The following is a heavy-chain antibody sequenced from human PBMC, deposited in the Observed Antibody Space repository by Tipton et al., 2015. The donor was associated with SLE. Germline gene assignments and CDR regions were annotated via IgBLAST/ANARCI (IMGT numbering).Heavy chain of an antibody. CDR1: GYTFTNYY. D-gene: IGHD3-3*01. Sequence: QSGAEVKKPGASVEVYCKASGYTFTNYYTHWVRQAPGQGLEWMGIINPSGGSTTYAQRFQGRVTMTKDTSTSTVYMELSSLRSEDTALYYCARGQSTYYDFWSGARDGFDIWGQGTMVTVSS. V-gene: IGHV1-46*01. CDR2: INPSGGST. CDR3: ARGQSTYYDFWSGARDGFDI. J-gene: IGHJ3*02.